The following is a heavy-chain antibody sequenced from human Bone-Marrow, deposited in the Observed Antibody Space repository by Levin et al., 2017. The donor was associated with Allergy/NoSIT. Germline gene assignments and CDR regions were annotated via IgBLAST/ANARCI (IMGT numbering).Heavy chain of an antibody. Sequence: GESLKISCSASGFIFSDYFMNWIRQAPGKGLEWVSYISKSGNAIYYADSVKGRFTISRDNGQNSLYLQMNSLRADDTAVYYCARDLSTVSREGALDVWGKGTTVIVSS. CDR1: GFIFSDYF. CDR3: ARDLSTVSREGALDV. CDR2: ISKSGNAI. J-gene: IGHJ6*04. D-gene: IGHD4-17*01. V-gene: IGHV3-11*01.